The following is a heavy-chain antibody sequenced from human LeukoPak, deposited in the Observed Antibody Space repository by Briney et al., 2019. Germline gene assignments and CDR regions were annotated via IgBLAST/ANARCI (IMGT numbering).Heavy chain of an antibody. CDR3: ARGDDFWSGYYTLFDY. J-gene: IGHJ4*02. Sequence: GGSLRLSCAASGFTFSSYSMSWVRQAPGKGLEWVANIKQDGSEKYYVDSVKGRFTISRDNAKNSLYLQMNSLRAEDTAVYYCARGDDFWSGYYTLFDYWGQGTLVTVSS. CDR1: GFTFSSYS. CDR2: IKQDGSEK. V-gene: IGHV3-7*01. D-gene: IGHD3-3*01.